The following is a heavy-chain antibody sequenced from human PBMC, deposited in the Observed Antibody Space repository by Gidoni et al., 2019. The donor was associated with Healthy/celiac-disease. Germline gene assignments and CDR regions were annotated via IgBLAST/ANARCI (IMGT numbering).Heavy chain of an antibody. D-gene: IGHD4-17*01. CDR2: IYYSGST. J-gene: IGHJ3*02. CDR1: GGSISSSSYY. Sequence: QLQLQESGPGLVKPSETLSLTCTVSGGSISSSSYYWGWIRQPPGKGLEWIGSIYYSGSTYYNPSLKSRVTISVDTSKNQFSLKLSSVTAADTAVYYCVNDYGDYEGAFDIWGQGTMVTVSS. V-gene: IGHV4-39*07. CDR3: VNDYGDYEGAFDI.